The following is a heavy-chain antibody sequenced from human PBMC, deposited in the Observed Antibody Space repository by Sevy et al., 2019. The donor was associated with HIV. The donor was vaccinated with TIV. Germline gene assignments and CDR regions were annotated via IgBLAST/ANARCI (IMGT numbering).Heavy chain of an antibody. CDR3: ARVGGYSIKGYLVY. CDR2: ISYEGTET. CDR1: GFAFSTHA. J-gene: IGHJ4*01. D-gene: IGHD1-26*01. V-gene: IGHV3-30-3*01. Sequence: GGSLRLSCAASGFAFSTHAMHWVRQAPGKGLEWVAVISYEGTETFYAASVEGRFTISRDNSKNMLSLQINSLKPEDMDVYYCARVGGYSIKGYLVYWGHGTLVTVSS.